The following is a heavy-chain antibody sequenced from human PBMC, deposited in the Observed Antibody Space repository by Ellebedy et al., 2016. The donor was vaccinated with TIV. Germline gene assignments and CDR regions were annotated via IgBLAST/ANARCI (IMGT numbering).Heavy chain of an antibody. CDR2: ISGNGGST. Sequence: PGGSLRLSCAASGFTFSTYAMSWVRQAPGKGLEWVSTISGNGGSTYYVDSVKGRFAISRDNSKKTLYLQMNSLRVEDTAIYYCIADLGATGSRNYFDYWGHGTLVTVSS. CDR3: IADLGATGSRNYFDY. J-gene: IGHJ4*01. D-gene: IGHD3-16*01. V-gene: IGHV3-23*01. CDR1: GFTFSTYA.